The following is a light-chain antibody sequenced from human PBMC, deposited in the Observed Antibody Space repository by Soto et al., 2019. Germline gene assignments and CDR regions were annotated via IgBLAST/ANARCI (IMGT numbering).Light chain of an antibody. CDR1: QSVSSSY. J-gene: IGKJ3*01. CDR3: QPYET. Sequence: EIVLTQSPGTLSLSPGERATLSCRASQSVSSSYLAWYQQKPGQAPRLLIYGASSRATGIPDRFSGSGSGTDFTLTISRLEPEDFAVYYCQPYETFGPGTKVDIK. V-gene: IGKV3-20*01. CDR2: GAS.